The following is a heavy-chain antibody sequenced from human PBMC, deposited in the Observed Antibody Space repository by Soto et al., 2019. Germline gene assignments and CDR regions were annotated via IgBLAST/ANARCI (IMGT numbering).Heavy chain of an antibody. CDR3: ARMQRISMIVVSKPYFDY. Sequence: PGGSLRLSCAASRFAFSSYAMSWYRPAPGKGLEWVSTISATFVTTYYADSVKGRFTIARDTPKSQVVLTMTNMDPVDTATYYCARMQRISMIVVSKPYFDYWGQGALVTVSS. CDR2: ISATFVTT. J-gene: IGHJ4*02. V-gene: IGHV3-23*01. CDR1: RFAFSSYA. D-gene: IGHD3-22*01.